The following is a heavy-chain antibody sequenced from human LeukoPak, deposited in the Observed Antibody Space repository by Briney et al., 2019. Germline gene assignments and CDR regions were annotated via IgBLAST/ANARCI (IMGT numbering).Heavy chain of an antibody. V-gene: IGHV1-2*02. CDR1: GYTFTGYY. D-gene: IGHD2-2*01. J-gene: IGHJ4*02. CDR3: ARGPRIVVVPAAMWVFDY. Sequence: GASVKVSCKASGYTFTGYYMHWVRQAPGQGLEWMGWINPNSGGTNYAQKFQGRVTMTRDTSISTAYMELSRLRSDDTAVYYCARGPRIVVVPAAMWVFDYWGQGTLVTVSS. CDR2: INPNSGGT.